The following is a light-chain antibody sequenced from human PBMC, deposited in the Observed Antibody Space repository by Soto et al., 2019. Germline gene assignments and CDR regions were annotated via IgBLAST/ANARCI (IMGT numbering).Light chain of an antibody. V-gene: IGKV3-15*01. CDR1: ETVATN. CDR3: QQYFEWPPMT. Sequence: VMTQSPATLSVSPGERATLSCWASETVATNLAWYQQKAGQAPRHLISGASTRAAGISDRFRGSGSGTEFTLTISSLRSEDSAIYYCQQYFEWPPMTFGQGTKVEI. CDR2: GAS. J-gene: IGKJ1*01.